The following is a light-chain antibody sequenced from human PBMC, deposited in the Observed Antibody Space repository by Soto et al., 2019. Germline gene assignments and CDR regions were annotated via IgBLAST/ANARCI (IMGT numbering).Light chain of an antibody. Sequence: QSALTQPASVSGCPGQSITISCTGTSSDVGGYNYVSWYQQHPGKAPKLMIYEVGNRPSGASNRFSGSKSGNTASLTISGLQAEDEADYYCSSYTSRSTVLFGGGTKVTVL. J-gene: IGLJ2*01. CDR1: SSDVGGYNY. CDR2: EVG. V-gene: IGLV2-14*01. CDR3: SSYTSRSTVL.